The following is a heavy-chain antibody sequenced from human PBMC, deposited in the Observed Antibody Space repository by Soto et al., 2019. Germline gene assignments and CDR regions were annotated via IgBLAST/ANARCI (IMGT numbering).Heavy chain of an antibody. CDR3: AHRRLEYQLLLAAKSVWFDP. CDR2: IYWDDDK. D-gene: IGHD2-2*01. Sequence: QITLKESGPTLVKPTQTLTLTSTFSGFSLSTSVLGVGWIRQPPGKALEWLALIYWDDDKRYSPSLKSRLTITKDTAKNQVVLTMTNMDPVDTATYYCAHRRLEYQLLLAAKSVWFDPWGQGTLVTVSS. V-gene: IGHV2-5*02. CDR1: GFSLSTSVLG. J-gene: IGHJ5*02.